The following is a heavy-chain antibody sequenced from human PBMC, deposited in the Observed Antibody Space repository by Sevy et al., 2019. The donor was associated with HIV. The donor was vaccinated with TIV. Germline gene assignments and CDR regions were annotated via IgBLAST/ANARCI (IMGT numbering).Heavy chain of an antibody. CDR3: AKDRYHTSGYYPKGAFDI. J-gene: IGHJ3*02. D-gene: IGHD3-22*01. Sequence: GGSLRLSCAASGFTFSSYALNWVRQAPGKGLEWVSTISGSGGSTYYAASVKGRFTISRDNSKNTLYLQMDSLRAEDTAVYYWAKDRYHTSGYYPKGAFDIWGQGTMVTVSS. CDR2: ISGSGGST. CDR1: GFTFSSYA. V-gene: IGHV3-23*01.